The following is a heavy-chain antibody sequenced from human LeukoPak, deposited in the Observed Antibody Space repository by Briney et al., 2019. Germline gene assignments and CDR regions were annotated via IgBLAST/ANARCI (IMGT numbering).Heavy chain of an antibody. CDR3: ARERSLRYFDWFLDY. Sequence: ASVKVSCKASGYTFTSYGISWVRQAPGQGLEWMGWISAYNGNTNYAQKLQGRVTMTTDTSTSTAYMELRSLRSDDTAVYYCARERSLRYFDWFLDYWGQGTLVTVSS. V-gene: IGHV1-18*01. CDR1: GYTFTSYG. D-gene: IGHD3-9*01. J-gene: IGHJ4*02. CDR2: ISAYNGNT.